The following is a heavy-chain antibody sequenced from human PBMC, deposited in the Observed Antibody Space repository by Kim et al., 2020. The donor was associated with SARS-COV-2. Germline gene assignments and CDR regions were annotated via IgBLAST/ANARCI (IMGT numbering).Heavy chain of an antibody. D-gene: IGHD6-13*01. Sequence: SETLSLTCTVSGGSISSSSYYWGWIRQPPGKGLEWIGSIYYSGSTYYNPSLKSRVTISVDTSKNQFSLKLSSVTAADTAVYYCARDPNHYSSRDDYWGQGTLVTVSS. CDR2: IYYSGST. V-gene: IGHV4-39*07. CDR1: GGSISSSSYY. CDR3: ARDPNHYSSRDDY. J-gene: IGHJ4*02.